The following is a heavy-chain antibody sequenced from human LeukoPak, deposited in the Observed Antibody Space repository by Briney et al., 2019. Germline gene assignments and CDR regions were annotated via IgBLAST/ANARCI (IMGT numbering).Heavy chain of an antibody. CDR2: INPNSGGT. CDR1: VYTFTCYY. Sequence: ASVTVSFKPSVYTFTCYYTHGVRQAPGQGLEGMGWINPNSGGTNYAQKFQARVTMTRDTSISTAYMELSRLRSDDTAVYYCARGGDLAYCGGDCYSAFGYGGQGTLVTVSS. D-gene: IGHD2-21*02. V-gene: IGHV1-2*02. CDR3: ARGGDLAYCGGDCYSAFGY. J-gene: IGHJ4*02.